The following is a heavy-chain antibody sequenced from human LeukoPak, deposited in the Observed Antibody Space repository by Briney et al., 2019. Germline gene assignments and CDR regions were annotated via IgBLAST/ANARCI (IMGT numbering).Heavy chain of an antibody. Sequence: SETLSLTCTVSGGSISSYYWSWIRQPPGKGLEWIGYIYYSGSTNYNPSLKSRVTISVDTSKNQFSLKLSSVTAADTAVYYCARHPGGDNWFDPRGQGTLVTVSS. D-gene: IGHD1-26*01. J-gene: IGHJ5*02. CDR3: ARHPGGDNWFDP. V-gene: IGHV4-59*01. CDR2: IYYSGST. CDR1: GGSISSYY.